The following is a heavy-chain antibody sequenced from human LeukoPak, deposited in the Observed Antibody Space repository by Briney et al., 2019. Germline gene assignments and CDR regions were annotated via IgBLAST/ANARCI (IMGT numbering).Heavy chain of an antibody. D-gene: IGHD3-16*01. J-gene: IGHJ5*02. CDR2: ISGYNGNT. V-gene: IGHV1-18*01. CDR1: GYTFTTYG. CDR3: ARTSHESVLYWSDP. Sequence: GASVKVSCEASGYTFTTYGIGWVRQAPGQGFEWMGWISGYNGNTNYAQKFQGRVTMTTDTSTSTAYMELRSLRPDDTAVYYCARTSHESVLYWSDPWGQGTLVNVSS.